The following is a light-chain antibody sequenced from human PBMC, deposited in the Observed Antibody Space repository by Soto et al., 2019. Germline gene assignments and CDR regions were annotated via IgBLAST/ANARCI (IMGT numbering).Light chain of an antibody. CDR2: DAS. V-gene: IGKV3-11*01. CDR1: QSVSSY. J-gene: IGKJ1*01. Sequence: EIVLTQSPATLSLSPGERATLSCRASQSVSSYLAWYQQKPGQAPRLLIYDASNRATGIPARFSGSGSGTDFTLTISSLAPEDFAVYYCQQRSNWPPWTFCPGTKVEIK. CDR3: QQRSNWPPWT.